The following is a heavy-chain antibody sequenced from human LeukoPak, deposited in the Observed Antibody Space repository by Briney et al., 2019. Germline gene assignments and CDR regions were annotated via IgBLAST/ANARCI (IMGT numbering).Heavy chain of an antibody. D-gene: IGHD4-17*01. Sequence: GGSLRLSCAASGFTFSSYSMNWVRQAPGKGLEWVSSISSSSSYIYYADSVKGRFTISRDNAKNSLYLQMNGLRAEDTAVYYCARDGTVTIFDYWGREPWSPSPQ. V-gene: IGHV3-21*01. J-gene: IGHJ4*02. CDR1: GFTFSSYS. CDR3: ARDGTVTIFDY. CDR2: ISSSSSYI.